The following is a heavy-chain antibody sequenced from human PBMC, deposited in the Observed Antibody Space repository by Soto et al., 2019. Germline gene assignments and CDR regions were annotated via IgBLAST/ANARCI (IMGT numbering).Heavy chain of an antibody. CDR3: ARRYGSCFDY. CDR1: GGSISSYY. CDR2: IYYSGST. Sequence: QVQLQASGPGLVKPSETLSLTCTVSGGSISSYYWSWIRQPPGKGLEWIGYIYYSGSTNYNPSLKSRVTLSVDTTQNQCALKLSSVTAADTAVYYCARRYGSCFDYWGQGTLVTVSS. D-gene: IGHD5-18*01. J-gene: IGHJ4*02. V-gene: IGHV4-59*08.